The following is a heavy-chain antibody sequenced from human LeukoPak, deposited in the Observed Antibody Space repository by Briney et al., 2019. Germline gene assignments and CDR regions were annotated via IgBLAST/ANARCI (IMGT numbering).Heavy chain of an antibody. V-gene: IGHV3-21*04. CDR2: ISSSSSYI. J-gene: IGHJ4*02. CDR1: GFTFSSYS. Sequence: GGSLRLSCAASGFTFSSYSMNWVRQAPGKGLEWVSSISSSSSYIYYADSVKGRFTISRDNSKNTLYLQMNSLRAEDTAVYYCAKFFGAAAGTDAYWGQGTLVTVSS. CDR3: AKFFGAAAGTDAY. D-gene: IGHD6-13*01.